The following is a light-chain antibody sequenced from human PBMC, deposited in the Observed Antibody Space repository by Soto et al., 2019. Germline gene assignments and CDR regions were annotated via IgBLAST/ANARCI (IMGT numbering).Light chain of an antibody. Sequence: DIQMTQSPSFLSASVGDRVTISCRASQAINTYLNWYQQKPGKAPKHLIYGTSDLKNGVPSRFSGGGSGTDFTLTISSLQPEDFATYYCQQSYSTLLITFGQGTRLEV. CDR1: QAINTY. V-gene: IGKV1-39*01. CDR2: GTS. CDR3: QQSYSTLLIT. J-gene: IGKJ5*01.